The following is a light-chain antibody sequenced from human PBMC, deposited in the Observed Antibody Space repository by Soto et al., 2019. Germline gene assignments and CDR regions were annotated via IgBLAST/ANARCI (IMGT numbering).Light chain of an antibody. CDR1: QGVSSN. CDR2: GAS. J-gene: IGKJ1*01. CDR3: QQYNNWPGT. Sequence: EIVRTQSPATLSVSPGERATLSCRASQGVSSNLAWYQQKPGQAPRLLIYGASTRATGIPARCSGSGSGTEFTLTISSLQSEDFAVYYCQQYNNWPGTFGQGTKVEIK. V-gene: IGKV3-15*01.